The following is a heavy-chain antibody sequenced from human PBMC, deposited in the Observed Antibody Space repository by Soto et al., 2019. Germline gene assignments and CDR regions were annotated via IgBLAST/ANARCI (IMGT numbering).Heavy chain of an antibody. CDR1: GFTFSDYG. Sequence: VGSLRLCCAASGFTFSDYGMHWVRQAPGKGLEWVAVISFDGSNKYHADSVKGRFPISRDNSKNTLYLQMSSLRIEDTGVYYCAKGYSSASQYYYYAMDVWGQGTTVTVSS. CDR2: ISFDGSNK. J-gene: IGHJ6*02. CDR3: AKGYSSASQYYYYAMDV. D-gene: IGHD6-6*01. V-gene: IGHV3-30*18.